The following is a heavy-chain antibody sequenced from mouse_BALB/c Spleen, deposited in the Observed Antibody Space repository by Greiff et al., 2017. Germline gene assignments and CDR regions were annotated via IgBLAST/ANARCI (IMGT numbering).Heavy chain of an antibody. Sequence: DVKLEESGGGLVQPGGSRKLSCAASGFTFSSFGMHWVRQAPEKGLEWVAYISSGSSTIYYADTVKGRFTISRDNPKNTLFLQMTSLRSEDTAMYYCARDGYYGYWYFDVWGAGTTVTVSS. V-gene: IGHV5-17*02. J-gene: IGHJ1*01. CDR3: ARDGYYGYWYFDV. CDR1: GFTFSSFG. D-gene: IGHD2-3*01. CDR2: ISSGSSTI.